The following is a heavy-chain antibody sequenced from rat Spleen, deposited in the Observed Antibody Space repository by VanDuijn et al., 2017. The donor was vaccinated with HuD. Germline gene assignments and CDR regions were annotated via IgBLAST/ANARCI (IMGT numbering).Heavy chain of an antibody. CDR2: ISYDGITT. J-gene: IGHJ4*01. Sequence: EVQLVESGGGLVQPGRSLKLSCAASGFTFNNYGMAWVRQAPTKGLEWVAAISYDGITTYYRDSVRGRFTISSDNARTTLYLQMDSLRSEDTATYYCARGVMDAWGQGASVTVSS. CDR1: GFTFNNYG. V-gene: IGHV5-29*01. CDR3: ARGVMDA.